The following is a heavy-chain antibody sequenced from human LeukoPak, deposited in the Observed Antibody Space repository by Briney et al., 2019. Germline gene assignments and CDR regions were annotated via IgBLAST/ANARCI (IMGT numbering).Heavy chain of an antibody. CDR3: ARAIPFRYLLGGNFYERSSHGFDV. CDR2: MNPKSGNT. J-gene: IGHJ3*01. V-gene: IGHV1-8*01. Sequence: ASVKVSCKASGYTFTSYYVNWVRQAAGQGLEWMGWMNPKSGNTGYAQSLQGRLTMTTDTSTNTAYMELSSLYSEDTAIYYCARAIPFRYLLGGNFYERSSHGFDVWGQGTVVTVSA. D-gene: IGHD2-15*01. CDR1: GYTFTSYY.